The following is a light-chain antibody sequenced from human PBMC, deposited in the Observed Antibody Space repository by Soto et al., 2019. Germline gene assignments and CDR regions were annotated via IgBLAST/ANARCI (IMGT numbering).Light chain of an antibody. CDR2: SAS. CDR1: QPIDNY. V-gene: IGKV1-39*01. CDR3: QQSYTNPRT. J-gene: IGKJ2*01. Sequence: DIQMTQSPSSLSASVGDRVTITCRASQPIDNYLNWYQQKPGKAPNLLIYSASNLQGGVPSRFSGSGSGADFTLTISSLQPEDFGTYYCQQSYTNPRTFGQGTKREIK.